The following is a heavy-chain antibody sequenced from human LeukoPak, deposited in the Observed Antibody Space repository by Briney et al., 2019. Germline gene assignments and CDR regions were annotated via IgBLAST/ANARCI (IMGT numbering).Heavy chain of an antibody. CDR2: INPSGGST. V-gene: IGHV1-46*01. Sequence: ASVKVSCKASGYTFTSYYMHWVQQAPGQGLEWMGIINPSGGSTSYAQKFQGRVTMTRDTSTSTVYMELSSLRSEDTAVYYCARDRGKKTILDYSKEIGYWGQGTLVTVSS. J-gene: IGHJ4*02. CDR3: ARDRGKKTILDYSKEIGY. CDR1: GYTFTSYY. D-gene: IGHD4-11*01.